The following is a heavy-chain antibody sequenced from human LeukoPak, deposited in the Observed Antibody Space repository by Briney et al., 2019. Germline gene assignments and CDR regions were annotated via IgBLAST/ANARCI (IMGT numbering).Heavy chain of an antibody. CDR2: IYYSGST. V-gene: IGHV4-39*01. D-gene: IGHD2-2*01. CDR3: ARHNSKYHTLGY. Sequence: SETLSLTCTVSGGSISSSSYYWGWIRQPPGKGLEWIGSIYYSGSTYYNPSLKSRVSISVDTSKSQFSLKLTSVTAADTAVYYCARHNSKYHTLGYWGQGTLVTVSS. J-gene: IGHJ4*02. CDR1: GGSISSSSYY.